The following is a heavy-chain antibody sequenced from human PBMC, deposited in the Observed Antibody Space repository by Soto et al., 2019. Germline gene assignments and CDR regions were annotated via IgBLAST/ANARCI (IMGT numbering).Heavy chain of an antibody. J-gene: IGHJ6*02. D-gene: IGHD1-26*01. CDR2: INPNSGDT. CDR3: AKGGAIVAAGTRVYLYNAMDV. Sequence: RASVKVSCKASGYTFTGYYVHWVRQAPGQGLEWMGWINPNSGDTYLAQRFQGRVTMNRDTSIGTAYMELRGLTSDDTAEYYCAKGGAIVAAGTRVYLYNAMDVWGQGTKVTVYS. V-gene: IGHV1-2*02. CDR1: GYTFTGYY.